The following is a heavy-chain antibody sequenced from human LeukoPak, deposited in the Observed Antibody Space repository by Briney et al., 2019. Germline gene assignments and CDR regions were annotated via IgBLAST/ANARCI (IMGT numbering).Heavy chain of an antibody. V-gene: IGHV3-7*01. Sequence: PGGSLRLSCAASGFTFSSYWMSWVRQAPGKGLEWVANIKQDGSEKYYVDSVKGRFTISRDNAKNSLYLQMNSLRAEDTAVYYCAREGSLWFGELPTRGFDYWGQGTLVTVSS. D-gene: IGHD3-10*01. CDR3: AREGSLWFGELPTRGFDY. CDR1: GFTFSSYW. CDR2: IKQDGSEK. J-gene: IGHJ4*02.